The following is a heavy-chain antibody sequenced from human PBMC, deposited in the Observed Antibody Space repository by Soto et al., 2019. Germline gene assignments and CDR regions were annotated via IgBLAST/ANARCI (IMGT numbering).Heavy chain of an antibody. CDR2: ISENGGSRGGT. V-gene: IGHV3-23*01. J-gene: IGHJ3*02. CDR1: GFTFNNSA. CDR3: ASAKAVVIAPLGI. Sequence: GVLRLSCAASGFTFNNSAMTWVRQAPGQGLEWVASISENGGSRGGTYYADSVKGRFTISRDNSKNTLYLQVDSLTGADTAVYYCASAKAVVIAPLGIWGQGALVTVSS. D-gene: IGHD2-21*01.